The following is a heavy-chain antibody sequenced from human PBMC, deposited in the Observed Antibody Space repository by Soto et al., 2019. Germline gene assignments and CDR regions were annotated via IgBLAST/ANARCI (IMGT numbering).Heavy chain of an antibody. V-gene: IGHV4-59*01. CDR3: ARDAAPAGNYYYYAMDV. CDR2: IYYSGST. D-gene: IGHD6-13*01. CDR1: GSSINSYS. Sequence: SVTLSLTFTLCGSSINSYSWSWLRQATGKGLEWIGYIYYSGSTNYNPSLKSRVTISVDTSKNQFSLKLSSVTAADTAVYYCARDAAPAGNYYYYAMDVWGQGTTVS. J-gene: IGHJ6*02.